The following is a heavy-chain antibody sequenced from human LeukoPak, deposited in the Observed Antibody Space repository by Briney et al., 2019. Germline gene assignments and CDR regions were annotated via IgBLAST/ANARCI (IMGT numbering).Heavy chain of an antibody. J-gene: IGHJ4*02. CDR1: GYTFTSYG. CDR2: ISAYNGNT. CDR3: ARDVGRSYDLDY. Sequence: GASVKVSCKASGYTFTSYGISWVGQAPGKGPEWMGWISAYNGNTDYAQSLQGRVTMTIDTSTSTVYMELRSLRSDDTAVYYCARDVGRSYDLDYWGQGTLVTVSS. V-gene: IGHV1-18*01. D-gene: IGHD3-16*01.